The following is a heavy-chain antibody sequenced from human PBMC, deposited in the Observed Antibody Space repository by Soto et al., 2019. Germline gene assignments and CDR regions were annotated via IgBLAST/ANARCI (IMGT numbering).Heavy chain of an antibody. CDR1: GFTFSNYG. V-gene: IGHV3-30*03. D-gene: IGHD3-10*01. CDR2: ISDDGVSK. J-gene: IGHJ4*02. CDR3: ARAYYFGSGTSYKLYY. Sequence: GGSLRLSCAASGFTFSNYGMHWVRQAPGKGLEWVAVISDDGVSKYYADSVQGRFTISRDNSESVVLLQMNSLRPDDTALYFCARAYYFGSGTSYKLYYWGQGTKVTVSS.